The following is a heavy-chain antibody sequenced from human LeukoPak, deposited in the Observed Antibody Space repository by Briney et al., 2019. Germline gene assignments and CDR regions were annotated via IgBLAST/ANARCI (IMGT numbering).Heavy chain of an antibody. CDR1: GFTVSSNC. CDR2: IYSGGST. J-gene: IGHJ3*02. CDR3: AKAVLLWFGEWDDAFDI. Sequence: GGSLRLSCAASGFTVSSNCMSWVRQAPGKGLEWVSVIYSGGSTYYADSVKGRFTISRDNSKNTLYLQMNSLRAEDTAVYYCAKAVLLWFGEWDDAFDIWGQGKMVTVSS. D-gene: IGHD3-10*01. V-gene: IGHV3-53*01.